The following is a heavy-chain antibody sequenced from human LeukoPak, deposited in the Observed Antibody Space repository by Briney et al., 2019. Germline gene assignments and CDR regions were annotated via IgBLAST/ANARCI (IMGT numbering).Heavy chain of an antibody. D-gene: IGHD3-9*01. CDR1: GFTFSSYA. Sequence: GGSLRLSCAASGFTFSSYAMHWVRQAPGKGLEWVAVISYDGSNKYYADSVKGRFTISRDNSKNTLYLQMNSLRAEDTAVYYCGRPVNYGILTGYSPDYWGQGTLVTVYS. J-gene: IGHJ4*02. CDR3: GRPVNYGILTGYSPDY. CDR2: ISYDGSNK. V-gene: IGHV3-30-3*01.